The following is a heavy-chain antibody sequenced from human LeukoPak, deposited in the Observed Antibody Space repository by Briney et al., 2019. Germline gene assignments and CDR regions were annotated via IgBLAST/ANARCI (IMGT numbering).Heavy chain of an antibody. J-gene: IGHJ4*02. D-gene: IGHD6-19*01. V-gene: IGHV3-48*01. CDR2: ISSSGSTI. CDR1: GFPFSSYN. CDR3: ARSILVAGFDY. Sequence: GSLRLSCAASGFPFSSYNMNWVRQAPGKGLEWVSYISSSGSTIHYEDSVKGRFTISRDNAKNSLYLQMNSLRVEDTAVYYCARSILVAGFDYWGQGTLVTVSS.